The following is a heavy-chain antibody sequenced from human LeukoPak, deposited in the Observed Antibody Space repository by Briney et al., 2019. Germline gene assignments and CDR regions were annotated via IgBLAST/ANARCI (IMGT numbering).Heavy chain of an antibody. CDR3: ARDRDGYNLDAFDI. Sequence: SQTLSLTCTVSGGSISVGTYYWSWIRQPPGKGLEWIGYIYYSGSTYYNPSLKSRVSISVDTSKNQFSLKLSSVTAADTALFYCARDRDGYNLDAFDIWGQGTMVTVSS. V-gene: IGHV4-30-4*08. CDR1: GGSISVGTYY. CDR2: IYYSGST. J-gene: IGHJ3*02. D-gene: IGHD5-24*01.